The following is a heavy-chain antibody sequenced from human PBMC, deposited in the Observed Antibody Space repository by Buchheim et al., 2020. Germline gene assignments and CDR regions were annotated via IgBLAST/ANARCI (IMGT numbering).Heavy chain of an antibody. D-gene: IGHD3-22*01. Sequence: QVQLQESGPGLVKPSETLSLTCSVSGASIISYYWTWIRQPPGKGLGGVGFVYYFGTTSYNPSLKSRLSISVDSSKKQFFLRLSSVTAADTAVYYCARLRPSSGSYAIDYWGQG. CDR2: VYYFGTT. J-gene: IGHJ4*02. CDR1: GASIISYY. V-gene: IGHV4-59*08. CDR3: ARLRPSSGSYAIDY.